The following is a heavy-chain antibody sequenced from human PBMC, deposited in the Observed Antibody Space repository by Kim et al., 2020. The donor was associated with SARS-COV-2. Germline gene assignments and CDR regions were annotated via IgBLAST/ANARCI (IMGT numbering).Heavy chain of an antibody. J-gene: IGHJ4*02. CDR3: TTLVTMIVVVIRDY. D-gene: IGHD3-22*01. V-gene: IGHV3-15*01. Sequence: APVKGRFTISRDDSKNTLYLQMNSLKTEDTAEYYCTTLVTMIVVVIRDYWGQGTLVTVSS.